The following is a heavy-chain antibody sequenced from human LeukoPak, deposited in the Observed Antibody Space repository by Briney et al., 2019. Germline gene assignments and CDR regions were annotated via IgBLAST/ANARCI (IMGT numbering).Heavy chain of an antibody. CDR2: SGGSGGST. J-gene: IGHJ3*02. D-gene: IGHD3-22*01. V-gene: IGHV3-23*01. CDR1: GFTFSSYA. CDR3: AKGRITMIVVVITNYAFDI. Sequence: GGSLRLCCAASGFTFSSYAMSWVRQAPGKGLEGLSASGGSGGSTYYAGSGKGRFTISRHNPKNTLYLTMTSLRPEHTVVYYCAKGRITMIVVVITNYAFDIWGQGTMVTVSS.